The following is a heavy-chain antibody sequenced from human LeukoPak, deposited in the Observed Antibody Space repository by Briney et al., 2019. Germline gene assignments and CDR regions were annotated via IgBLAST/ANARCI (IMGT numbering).Heavy chain of an antibody. CDR2: VNPKCGGS. CDR3: ARYKLRYFEKAGFDS. CDR1: GYTFTDYY. D-gene: IGHD3-9*01. V-gene: IGHV1-2*02. J-gene: IGHJ5*01. Sequence: ASVKVSFKATGYTFTDYYIQWVRPAPGQGLEWMGWVNPKCGGSDDGQKLQGRVTMTGDTSTSSDYKELSRLKSDHAAVYYCARYKLRYFEKAGFDSWGQGTLVTVSS.